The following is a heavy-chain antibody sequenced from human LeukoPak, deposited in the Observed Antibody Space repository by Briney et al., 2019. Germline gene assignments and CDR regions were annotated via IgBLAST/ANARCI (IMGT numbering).Heavy chain of an antibody. CDR1: GGSISSYY. Sequence: SETLSLTCTVSGGSISSYYWSWIRQPPGKGLEWIGYIYYSGSTNYNPSLKSRVTISVDTSKNQFSLKLSSVTAADTAVYYCARDVPPSDFWSGQTYAAFDIWGQGTMVTVSS. D-gene: IGHD3-3*01. J-gene: IGHJ3*02. CDR3: ARDVPPSDFWSGQTYAAFDI. V-gene: IGHV4-59*01. CDR2: IYYSGST.